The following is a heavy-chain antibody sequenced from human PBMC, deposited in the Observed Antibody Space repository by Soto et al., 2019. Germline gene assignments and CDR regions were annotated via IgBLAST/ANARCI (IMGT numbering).Heavy chain of an antibody. Sequence: GGALRLSCAASGFTFSSYAMRWVRQAPWKGLEWVAVISGSAGTTYYADSVKGRFTISRDNFKNTLHLQMNSLRAADTAVYYWAEGRTYSCGNDGYWGQGTLVTVSS. CDR3: AEGRTYSCGNDGY. J-gene: IGHJ4*02. CDR2: ISGSAGTT. D-gene: IGHD5-12*01. V-gene: IGHV3-23*01. CDR1: GFTFSSYA.